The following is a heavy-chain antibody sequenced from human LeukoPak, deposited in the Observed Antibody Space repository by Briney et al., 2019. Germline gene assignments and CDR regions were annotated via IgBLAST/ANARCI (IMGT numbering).Heavy chain of an antibody. CDR2: ISGSVVST. CDR3: AKDIYDFWSGHPASGMDV. V-gene: IGHV3-23*01. Sequence: GGSLRLSCAASGFTFSSYAMSWVRQAPGKGLEWVSAISGSVVSTYYADSVKGRFTISRDNSKNTLFLQTNSLRAEDTAVYYCAKDIYDFWSGHPASGMDVWGQGTTVTVSS. D-gene: IGHD3-3*01. CDR1: GFTFSSYA. J-gene: IGHJ6*02.